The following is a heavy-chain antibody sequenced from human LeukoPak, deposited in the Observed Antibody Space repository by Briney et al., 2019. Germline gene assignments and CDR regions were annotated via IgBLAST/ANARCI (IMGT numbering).Heavy chain of an antibody. D-gene: IGHD4-11*01. Sequence: SVKVSCKASGGTFSSYAISWVRQAPGQGLEWMGGIIPIFGTANYAQKFQGRVTITADESTSTAYMELSSLRSEDTAVYYCAVMTTVKYYYYYYMDVWGKGTTATVSS. J-gene: IGHJ6*03. V-gene: IGHV1-69*01. CDR1: GGTFSSYA. CDR3: AVMTTVKYYYYYYMDV. CDR2: IIPIFGTA.